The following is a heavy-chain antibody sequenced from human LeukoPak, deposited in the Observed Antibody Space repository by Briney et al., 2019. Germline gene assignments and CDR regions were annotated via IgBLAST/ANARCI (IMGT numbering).Heavy chain of an antibody. J-gene: IGHJ6*03. D-gene: IGHD1-26*01. Sequence: PGGTLRLSCAASGFTFSSYGMSWVRQAPGKGLEWVSAISGSGGSTYYADSVKGRFTISRDNSKNTLYLQMNSLRAEDTAVYYCARDQTKWEPLRRRDYYYMDVWGKGTTVTVSS. V-gene: IGHV3-23*01. CDR3: ARDQTKWEPLRRRDYYYMDV. CDR2: ISGSGGST. CDR1: GFTFSSYG.